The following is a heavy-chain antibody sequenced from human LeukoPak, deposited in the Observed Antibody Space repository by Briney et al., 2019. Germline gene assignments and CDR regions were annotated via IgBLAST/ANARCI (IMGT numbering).Heavy chain of an antibody. CDR1: GGSVNTYY. Sequence: PSETLSLTCSVSGGSVNTYYWRWIRQPPGKGPEWIGYVYYTGSTNYNPSLKSRVTIFEDKSKNQFSLRLSSVTVADTAVYYCARHFAYSSSSYFDYWGQGNLVTVSS. D-gene: IGHD6-6*01. V-gene: IGHV4-59*08. CDR3: ARHFAYSSSSYFDY. CDR2: VYYTGST. J-gene: IGHJ4*02.